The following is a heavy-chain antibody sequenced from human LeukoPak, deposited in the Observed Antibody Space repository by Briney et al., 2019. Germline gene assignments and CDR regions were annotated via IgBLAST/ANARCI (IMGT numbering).Heavy chain of an antibody. J-gene: IGHJ6*02. CDR3: ARVSCSSTSCPYTYYYGMDV. V-gene: IGHV3-20*04. CDR2: INWNGGST. Sequence: PGGSLRLSCAASGFTFDDYGMSWVRQAPGKGLEWVSGINWNGGSTGYADSVKGRFTISRDNAKNSPYLQMNSLRAEDTAVYYCARVSCSSTSCPYTYYYGMDVWGQGTTVTVSS. D-gene: IGHD2-2*01. CDR1: GFTFDDYG.